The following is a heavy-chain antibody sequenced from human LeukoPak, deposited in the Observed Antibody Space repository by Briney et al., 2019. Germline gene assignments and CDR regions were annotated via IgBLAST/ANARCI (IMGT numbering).Heavy chain of an antibody. V-gene: IGHV3-43*02. CDR3: AKDKEYYGSGSYSHFDY. J-gene: IGHJ4*02. CDR2: ISGDGGST. Sequence: GGSLRLSCAASGFTFDDYAMHWVRQAPGKGLEWVSLISGDGGSTYYADSVKGRFTISRDNSKNSLYLQINSLRTEDTALYYCAKDKEYYGSGSYSHFDYWGQGTLVTVSS. CDR1: GFTFDDYA. D-gene: IGHD3-10*01.